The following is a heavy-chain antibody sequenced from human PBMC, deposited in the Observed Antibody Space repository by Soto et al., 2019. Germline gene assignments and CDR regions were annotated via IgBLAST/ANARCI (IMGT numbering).Heavy chain of an antibody. Sequence: GGSLRLSCVVSGFSFRIYSMNWVRQAPGKGLEWISYISSDSGTIYYADSLKGRFTISRDNGKNSLYLQMNSLTDEDTAVYYWARGRLWSFDFWGQGTLVTLSS. V-gene: IGHV3-48*02. D-gene: IGHD3-10*01. J-gene: IGHJ4*02. CDR3: ARGRLWSFDF. CDR1: GFSFRIYS. CDR2: ISSDSGTI.